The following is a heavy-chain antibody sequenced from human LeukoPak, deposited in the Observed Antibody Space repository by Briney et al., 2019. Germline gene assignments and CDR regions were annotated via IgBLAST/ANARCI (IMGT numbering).Heavy chain of an antibody. CDR3: ARDQGGVGY. J-gene: IGHJ4*02. CDR2: ISHDAKST. D-gene: IGHD2-15*01. V-gene: IGHV3-33*08. Sequence: GRSLRLSCATSGFTFSSYGMHWVRQVPGKGLEWVTVISHDAKSTYHVDSVKGRFTISRDNSKNSLYLQMNSLRAEDTAVYYCARDQGGVGYWGQGTLVTVSS. CDR1: GFTFSSYG.